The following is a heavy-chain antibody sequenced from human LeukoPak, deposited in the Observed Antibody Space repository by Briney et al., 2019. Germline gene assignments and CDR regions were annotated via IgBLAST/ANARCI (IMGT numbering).Heavy chain of an antibody. V-gene: IGHV4-34*01. CDR3: ARHGGQLWLRGFNY. D-gene: IGHD5-18*01. Sequence: PSETLSLTCAVYGGSFSGYYWSWIRQPPGKGLEWIGEINHSGSTNYNPSLKSRVTISVDTSKNQFSLKLSSVTAADTAVYYCARHGGQLWLRGFNYWGQGTLVTVSS. J-gene: IGHJ4*02. CDR2: INHSGST. CDR1: GGSFSGYY.